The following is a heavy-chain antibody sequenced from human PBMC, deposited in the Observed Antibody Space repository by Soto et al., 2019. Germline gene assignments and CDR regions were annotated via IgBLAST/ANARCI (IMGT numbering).Heavy chain of an antibody. D-gene: IGHD1-26*01. J-gene: IGHJ4*02. Sequence: QVQLVQSGAEVREPGASVKVSCKASGYSFTSLDINWVRQTAGQGLEWMGWMEPSTGRTGYAQKFQGRVTMTRDTSINTAYMELTTLTSEDTDFYSCARDVSAGVDYWGQGTLVIVSS. CDR1: GYSFTSLD. CDR2: MEPSTGRT. CDR3: ARDVSAGVDY. V-gene: IGHV1-8*01.